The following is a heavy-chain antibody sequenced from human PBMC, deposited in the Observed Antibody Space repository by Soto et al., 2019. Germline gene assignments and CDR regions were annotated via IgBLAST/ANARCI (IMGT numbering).Heavy chain of an antibody. CDR3: ARDTKLGMIDY. CDR2: IYYSGSA. D-gene: IGHD7-27*01. J-gene: IGHJ4*02. CDR1: GASISSGVSY. V-gene: IGHV4-30-4*01. Sequence: SETLSLTCTVSGASISSGVSYWSWIRQPPGKGLEWIGYIYYSGSAYYNPSLKSRVSISVATSKNQFSLRLSSVTAADTAVYYCARDTKLGMIDYWGQGTLVTVSS.